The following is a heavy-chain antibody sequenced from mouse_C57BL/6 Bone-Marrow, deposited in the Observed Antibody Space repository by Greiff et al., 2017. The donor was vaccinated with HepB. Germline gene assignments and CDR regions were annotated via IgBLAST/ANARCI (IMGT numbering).Heavy chain of an antibody. J-gene: IGHJ3*01. CDR3: TRPDGYSPWFAY. CDR2: IYPGNSDT. Sequence: VQLQQSGTVLARPGASVKMSCKTSGYTFTSYWMHWVKQRPGQGLEWIGAIYPGNSDTSYNQKFKGKAKLTAVTSASTAYMELSSLTNEDSAVYYCTRPDGYSPWFAYWGQGTLVTVSA. D-gene: IGHD2-3*01. V-gene: IGHV1-5*01. CDR1: GYTFTSYW.